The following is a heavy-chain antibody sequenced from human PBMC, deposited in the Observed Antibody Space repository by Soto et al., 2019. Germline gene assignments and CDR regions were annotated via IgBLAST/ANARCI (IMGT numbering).Heavy chain of an antibody. Sequence: EVQLVQSGGDLVQPGGSLRLSCAVSGITVNTNSMSWVRQAPGQGLEWVSVIYGDGTTYYADSVKGRFTISRDLSKNSLHLQMNSLIGEDTAVYYCARDFGSTWYVFDYWGQGTLVTVSS. V-gene: IGHV3-66*01. CDR3: ARDFGSTWYVFDY. CDR2: IYGDGTT. D-gene: IGHD6-13*01. CDR1: GITVNTNS. J-gene: IGHJ4*02.